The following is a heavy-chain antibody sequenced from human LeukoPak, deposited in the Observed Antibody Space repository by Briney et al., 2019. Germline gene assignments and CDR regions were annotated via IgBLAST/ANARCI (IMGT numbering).Heavy chain of an antibody. Sequence: GRSLRLSCAASGFTFSTYGMHWVRQAPGKGLEWVAVISHDGSNKYYADSVKGRFTISRDNSKNTLYLQMNSLSAEDTAVYYCAKDRRGYCSGGSCYYNFDYWGQGTLVTVSA. CDR2: ISHDGSNK. J-gene: IGHJ4*02. V-gene: IGHV3-30*18. CDR1: GFTFSTYG. D-gene: IGHD2-15*01. CDR3: AKDRRGYCSGGSCYYNFDY.